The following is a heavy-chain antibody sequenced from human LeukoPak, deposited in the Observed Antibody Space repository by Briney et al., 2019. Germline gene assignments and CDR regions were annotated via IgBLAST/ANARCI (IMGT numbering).Heavy chain of an antibody. CDR2: ISGYINNT. CDR1: GYTFTSYG. Sequence: ASVKVSCKGSGYTFTSYGISWVRQAPGQGLEWMGWISGYINNTNYAQKLQGRVTMTTDTSTSTACMELRSLRSDDTAVYYCARDLRYSRAWYPSGMDVWGKGTTVTISS. D-gene: IGHD6-19*01. J-gene: IGHJ6*03. CDR3: ARDLRYSRAWYPSGMDV. V-gene: IGHV1-18*01.